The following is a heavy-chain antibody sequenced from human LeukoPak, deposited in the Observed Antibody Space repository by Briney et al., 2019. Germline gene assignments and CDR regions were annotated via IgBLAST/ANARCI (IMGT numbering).Heavy chain of an antibody. J-gene: IGHJ3*01. V-gene: IGHV3-9*01. CDR3: AKDRGGSSELGDAFDV. CDR1: GFTFDEYA. Sequence: GRSLRLSCAASGFTFDEYATHWVRQAPGKGLEWVSGISYSSGSIGYVDSVKGRFTISRDNDKNSLYLQMNSLRVEDTALYYCAKDRGGSSELGDAFDVWGQGTMVRVSS. CDR2: ISYSSGSI. D-gene: IGHD1-26*01.